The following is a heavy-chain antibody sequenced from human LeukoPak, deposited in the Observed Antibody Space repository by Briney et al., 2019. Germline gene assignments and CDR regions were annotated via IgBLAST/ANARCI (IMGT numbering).Heavy chain of an antibody. D-gene: IGHD6-19*01. J-gene: IGHJ4*02. CDR2: IYRDDDK. V-gene: IGHV2-5*02. CDR3: AHRRFDGWWTFDY. CDR1: GFSLSTSGVG. Sequence: SGPTLAKPTQPLTLTCTFSGFSLSTSGVGVGWVRQPPGKALEWLALIYRDDDKRYRPSLKSRLTITKDTSKNHVFLKMTNMDPVDTASYYCAHRRFDGWWTFDYWGQGTLVTVSS.